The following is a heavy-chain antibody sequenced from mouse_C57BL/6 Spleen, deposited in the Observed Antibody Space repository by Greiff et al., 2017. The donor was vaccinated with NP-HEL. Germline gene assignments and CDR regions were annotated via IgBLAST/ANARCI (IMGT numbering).Heavy chain of an antibody. CDR1: GYTFTSYW. V-gene: IGHV1-55*01. Sequence: QVQLQQPGAELVKPGASVKMSCKASGYTFTSYWITWVKQRPGQGLEWIGDIYAGSGSTNYNEKFKRKATLTVDTSSSTAYMQLSSLTSEESAVYYWARWEGNYSAWFAYWSQGPLVTVSA. D-gene: IGHD2-1*01. CDR2: IYAGSGST. J-gene: IGHJ3*01. CDR3: ARWEGNYSAWFAY.